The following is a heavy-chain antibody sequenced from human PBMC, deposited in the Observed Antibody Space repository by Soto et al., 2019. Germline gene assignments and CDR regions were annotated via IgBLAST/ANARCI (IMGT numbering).Heavy chain of an antibody. CDR3: ARIVVVPATAGYYYYGMDV. V-gene: IGHV4-34*01. CDR2: INHSGST. CDR1: GGSFSGYY. D-gene: IGHD2-2*01. J-gene: IGHJ6*02. Sequence: SETLSLTCAVYGGSFSGYYWNWIRQPPGKGLEWIGEINHSGSTNYNPSLKSRVTISVDTSKNQFSLKLSSVTAADTAVYYCARIVVVPATAGYYYYGMDVWGQGTTVTVSS.